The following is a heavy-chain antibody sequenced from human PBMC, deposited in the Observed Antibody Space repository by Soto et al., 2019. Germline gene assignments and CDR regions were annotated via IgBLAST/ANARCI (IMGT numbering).Heavy chain of an antibody. D-gene: IGHD1-1*01. J-gene: IGHJ6*02. Sequence: SVKVSCKSSGFTSSRSAVQWVRQARGQRPEWIGWVVVGSGYTNYAQKFQGRVTITRDMPTSTVHMELSSLSSEDTGVYFCAVPTATTPGYYYGMDVWGPGTTVTVSS. CDR3: AVPTATTPGYYYGMDV. V-gene: IGHV1-58*01. CDR2: VVVGSGYT. CDR1: GFTSSRSA.